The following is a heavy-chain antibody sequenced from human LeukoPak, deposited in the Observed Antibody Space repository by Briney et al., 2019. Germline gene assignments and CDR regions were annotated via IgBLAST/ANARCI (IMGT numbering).Heavy chain of an antibody. J-gene: IGHJ3*02. CDR1: GGTFSSYA. CDR2: IIPIFGTA. CDR3: ARGAPYDYGVNDAFDI. V-gene: IGHV1-69*01. Sequence: SVKVSCKASGGTFSSYAISWVRRAPGQGLEWMGGIIPIFGTANYAQKFQGRVTITADESTSTAYMELSSLRSEDTAVYYCARGAPYDYGVNDAFDIWGQGTMVTVSS. D-gene: IGHD4-17*01.